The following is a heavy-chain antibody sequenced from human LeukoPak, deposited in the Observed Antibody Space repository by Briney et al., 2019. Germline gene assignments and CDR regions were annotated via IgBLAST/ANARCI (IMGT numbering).Heavy chain of an antibody. CDR3: ARDGDILTGYYRYYFDY. Sequence: TGGSLRLSCAASGFTFSSYTMNWVRQAPGKGLEWVSSITSSSSYIYYADSVKGRFTISRDNAKKSLYLQMNSLRAEDTAVYYRARDGDILTGYYRYYFDYWGQGTLVTVSS. CDR2: ITSSSSYI. CDR1: GFTFSSYT. V-gene: IGHV3-21*01. J-gene: IGHJ4*02. D-gene: IGHD3-9*01.